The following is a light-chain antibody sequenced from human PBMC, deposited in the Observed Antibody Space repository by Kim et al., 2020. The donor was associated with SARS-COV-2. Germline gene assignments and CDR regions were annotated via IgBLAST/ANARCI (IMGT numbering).Light chain of an antibody. CDR1: SSLVGDYNY. J-gene: IGLJ2*01. Sequence: GQSITSSCTGTSSLVGDYNYGSWYQQRPAPAPKIIIYDDRYRPSGVPTPFSGSRSADSLSLTGSRPEAAAESYYHCYSYTGGDTVLFGAGTKLTVL. CDR3: YSYTGGDTVL. V-gene: IGLV2-14*03. CDR2: DDR.